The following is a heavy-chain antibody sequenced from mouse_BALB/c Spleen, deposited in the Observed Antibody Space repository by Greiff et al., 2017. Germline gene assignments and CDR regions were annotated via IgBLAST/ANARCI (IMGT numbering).Heavy chain of an antibody. CDR1: GYTFTDYE. V-gene: IGHV1-15*01. CDR3: ARGEELVFDY. D-gene: IGHD4-1*01. CDR2: IDPETGGT. Sequence: QVQLQQSGAELVRPGASVTLSCKASGYTFTDYEMHWVKQTPVHGLEWIGAIDPETGGTAYNQKFKGKATLTADKSSSTAYMQLSSLASEDSAVYYCARGEELVFDYWGQGTTLTVSS. J-gene: IGHJ2*01.